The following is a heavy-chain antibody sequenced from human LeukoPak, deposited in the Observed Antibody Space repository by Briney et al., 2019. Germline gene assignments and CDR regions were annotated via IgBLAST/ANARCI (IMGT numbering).Heavy chain of an antibody. CDR3: AGEDYYGSGTYPKNFDY. V-gene: IGHV4-4*07. Sequence: SETLSLTCTVSGGSISSYYWNWIRQPAGKGLEWIGRIYKSGSTNYNPSLKSRVTMSVDKSKNQFSLKLSSVTAADTAVYYCAGEDYYGSGTYPKNFDYWGQGTLVTVSS. D-gene: IGHD3-10*01. CDR1: GGSISSYY. CDR2: IYKSGST. J-gene: IGHJ4*02.